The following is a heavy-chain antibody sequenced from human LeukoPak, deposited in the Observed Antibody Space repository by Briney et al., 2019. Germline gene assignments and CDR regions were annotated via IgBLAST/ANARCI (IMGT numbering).Heavy chain of an antibody. D-gene: IGHD2-2*01. CDR3: ARGRKDIVVVPAASPLLYYYYYYMDV. Sequence: SETLSLTCTVSGDSVSSGSDCWGWIRQPPGKGLEWIGYIYYSGSTYYNPSLKSRVTISVDTSKNQFSLKLSSVTAADTAVYYCARGRKDIVVVPAASPLLYYYYYYMDVWGKGTTVTVSS. CDR2: IYYSGST. V-gene: IGHV4-30-4*08. CDR1: GDSVSSGSDC. J-gene: IGHJ6*03.